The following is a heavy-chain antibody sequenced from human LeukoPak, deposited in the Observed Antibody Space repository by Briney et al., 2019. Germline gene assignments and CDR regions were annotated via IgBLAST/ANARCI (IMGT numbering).Heavy chain of an antibody. J-gene: IGHJ4*02. D-gene: IGHD6-13*01. CDR3: ARDGSSWPFFDS. V-gene: IGHV4-4*07. Sequence: SETLSLTCTVAGGPISSYYWSWIRQPAGKGLEWIGRIYASGSTNYNPSLKSRVTMSVDTSKNQFSLKLISVTAADTAVYYCARDGSSWPFFDSWGQGTLVTVSS. CDR2: IYASGST. CDR1: GGPISSYY.